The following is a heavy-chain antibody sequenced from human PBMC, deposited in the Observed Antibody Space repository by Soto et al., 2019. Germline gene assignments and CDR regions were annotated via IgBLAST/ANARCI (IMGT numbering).Heavy chain of an antibody. V-gene: IGHV1-18*01. CDR2: ISAYNGNT. Sequence: ASVKVSCKASGYTFTSYGISWVRQAPGQGLEWMGWISAYNGNTNYAQKLQGRVTMTTDTSTSTAYMELRSLRSDDTAVYYCARYYYDSSGYTAYDFDYWGQGTMVTVSS. D-gene: IGHD3-22*01. J-gene: IGHJ4*02. CDR1: GYTFTSYG. CDR3: ARYYYDSSGYTAYDFDY.